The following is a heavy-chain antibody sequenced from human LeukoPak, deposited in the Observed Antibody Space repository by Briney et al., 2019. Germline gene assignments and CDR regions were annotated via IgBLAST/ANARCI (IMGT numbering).Heavy chain of an antibody. Sequence: GGSLGLSCAASGFTFSSYWMNWVRQAPGKGLEWVANIKEDGSEKFFVDSVKGRFTISRDNAKNSLYLQMNSLRAEDTAVYYCARQWGRSFDYWGQGTLVTVSS. J-gene: IGHJ4*02. CDR3: ARQWGRSFDY. CDR1: GFTFSSYW. V-gene: IGHV3-7*04. D-gene: IGHD1-26*01. CDR2: IKEDGSEK.